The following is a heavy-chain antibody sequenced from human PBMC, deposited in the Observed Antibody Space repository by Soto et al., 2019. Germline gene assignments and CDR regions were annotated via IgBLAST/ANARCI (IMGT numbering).Heavy chain of an antibody. CDR2: LIPMFGTT. J-gene: IGHJ6*02. CDR3: ARAAVLTFTRFYDVDV. D-gene: IGHD6-25*01. V-gene: IGHV1-69*18. CDR1: GGTFSSYS. Sequence: QVQLVQSGAEVKTPGSSVKVSCKASGGTFSSYSITWVRQAPGQGLEWMGRLIPMFGTTDYAQRFQGRVTFAADESTNTASMEVTDLTSEDTAVYYCARAAVLTFTRFYDVDVWGQGTTVTVSS.